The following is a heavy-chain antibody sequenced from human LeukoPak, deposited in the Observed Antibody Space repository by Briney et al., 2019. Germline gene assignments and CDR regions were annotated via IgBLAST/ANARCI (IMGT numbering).Heavy chain of an antibody. CDR3: ARAAAGYNWFDP. J-gene: IGHJ5*02. CDR2: ISAYNGNT. V-gene: IGHV1-18*01. D-gene: IGHD6-13*01. CDR1: GYTFTIYG. Sequence: ASVKVSCKSSGYTFTIYGISWVRQAPGQGLEWMGWISAYNGNTNYAQKLQGRVTMTTDTSTSTAYMELRSLRSDDTAVYYCARAAAGYNWFDPWGQGTLVTVSS.